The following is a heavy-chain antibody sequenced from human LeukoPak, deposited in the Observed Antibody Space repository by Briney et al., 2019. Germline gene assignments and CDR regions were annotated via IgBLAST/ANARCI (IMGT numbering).Heavy chain of an antibody. CDR2: FDPEDGET. Sequence: GASVKVSCKVSGYTLTELSMHWVRQAPGKGLEWMGGFDPEDGETIYAQKFQGRVTMTEDTSTDTAYMELSSLRSEDTAVYYCATVGYDSSGIDAFDIWGQGTMVAVSS. V-gene: IGHV1-24*01. D-gene: IGHD3-22*01. J-gene: IGHJ3*02. CDR1: GYTLTELS. CDR3: ATVGYDSSGIDAFDI.